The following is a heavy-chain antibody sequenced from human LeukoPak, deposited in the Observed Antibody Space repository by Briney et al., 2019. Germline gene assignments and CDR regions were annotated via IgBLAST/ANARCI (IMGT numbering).Heavy chain of an antibody. CDR1: GFTFSSYS. CDR2: ISSSSSTI. V-gene: IGHV3-48*01. D-gene: IGHD2-15*01. CDR3: AKDGIVVVVAAAYYFDY. J-gene: IGHJ4*02. Sequence: GGSLRLSCAASGFTFSSYSMNWVRQAPGKGLEWVSYISSSSSTIYYADSVKGRFTISRDNSKNTLYLQMNSLRAEDTAVYYCAKDGIVVVVAAAYYFDYWGQGTLVTVSS.